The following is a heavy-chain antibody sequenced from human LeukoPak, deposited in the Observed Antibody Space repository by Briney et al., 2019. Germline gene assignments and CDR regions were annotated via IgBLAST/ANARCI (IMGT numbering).Heavy chain of an antibody. J-gene: IGHJ5*02. CDR2: IYYSRST. CDR3: ATSRMLRNWFDP. V-gene: IGHV4-31*03. D-gene: IGHD2-8*01. CDR1: GGSISSGGYY. Sequence: SETLSLTCTVSGGSISSGGYYWSWIRQHPGKGLEWIGYIYYSRSTYYNPSLKSRVTISVDTSKNQFSLKLSSVTAADTAVYYCATSRMLRNWFDPWGQGTLVTVSS.